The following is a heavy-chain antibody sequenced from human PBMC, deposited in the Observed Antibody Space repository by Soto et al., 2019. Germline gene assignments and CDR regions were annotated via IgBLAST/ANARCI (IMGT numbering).Heavy chain of an antibody. Sequence: VASVKVSCKAFGYSFNTLAITWVRQAPGQGLEWVGGIIAYNGHTNYARKAQGRVTMTTDTSTSTAYMELRSLRSDDTAVYYCARELMITFGGALYYYYGMDVWGQGTTVTVSS. V-gene: IGHV1-18*04. CDR3: ARELMITFGGALYYYYGMDV. J-gene: IGHJ6*02. D-gene: IGHD3-16*01. CDR2: IIAYNGHT. CDR1: GYSFNTLA.